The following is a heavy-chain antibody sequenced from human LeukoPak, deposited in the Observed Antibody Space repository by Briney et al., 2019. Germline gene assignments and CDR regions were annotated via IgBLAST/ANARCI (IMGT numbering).Heavy chain of an antibody. Sequence: SETLSLACAVYGGSFSGYYWSWIRQPPGKGLEWIGEINHSGSTNYNPSLKSRVTISVDTSKNQFSLKLSSVTAADTAVYYCARDFHVGLHYYYYGMDVWGQGTTVTVSS. CDR1: GGSFSGYY. CDR3: ARDFHVGLHYYYYGMDV. V-gene: IGHV4-34*01. D-gene: IGHD3-16*01. CDR2: INHSGST. J-gene: IGHJ6*02.